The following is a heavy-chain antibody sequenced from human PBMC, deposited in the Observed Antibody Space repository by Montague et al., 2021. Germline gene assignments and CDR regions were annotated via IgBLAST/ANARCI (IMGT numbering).Heavy chain of an antibody. CDR3: ARASSYGKSSYYYMDV. Sequence: SLRLSYAPSGLTFSSYAMHWVRQAPGRGLEWVAVISYDGIKEYYADSVRGRFTISRDNSNNTLYMHMNSLRAEDTAMYYCARASSYGKSSYYYMDVWGRGTTVTVSS. CDR2: ISYDGIKE. V-gene: IGHV3-30-3*01. D-gene: IGHD4-17*01. J-gene: IGHJ6*03. CDR1: GLTFSSYA.